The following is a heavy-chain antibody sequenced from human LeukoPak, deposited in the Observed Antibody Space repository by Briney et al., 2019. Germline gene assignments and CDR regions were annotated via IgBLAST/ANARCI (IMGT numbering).Heavy chain of an antibody. D-gene: IGHD6-13*01. CDR1: GFTLSSYA. CDR2: ISGSGGST. J-gene: IGHJ5*02. CDR3: AKDHSSSSFSWFDP. Sequence: GGSLRLSCAASGFTLSSYAMSWVRQAPGKGLEWVSAISGSGGSTYYADSVKGRFTISRDNSKNTLYLQMNSLRAEDTAVYYCAKDHSSSSFSWFDPWGQGTLVTVSS. V-gene: IGHV3-23*01.